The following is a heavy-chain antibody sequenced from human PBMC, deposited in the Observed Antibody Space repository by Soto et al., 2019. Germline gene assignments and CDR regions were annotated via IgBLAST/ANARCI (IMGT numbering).Heavy chain of an antibody. D-gene: IGHD2-15*01. CDR3: AIYCSGGSCYRWGFDY. Sequence: PGGSLRLSCAASGFTFSSYEMNWVRQAPGKGLEWVSYISSSGSTIYYADSVKGRFTISRDNAKNSLYLQMNSLRAEDTAVYYCAIYCSGGSCYRWGFDYWGQGTLVTVSS. J-gene: IGHJ4*02. CDR2: ISSSGSTI. CDR1: GFTFSSYE. V-gene: IGHV3-48*03.